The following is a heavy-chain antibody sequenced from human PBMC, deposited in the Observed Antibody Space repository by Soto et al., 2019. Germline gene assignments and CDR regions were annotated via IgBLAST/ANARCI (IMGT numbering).Heavy chain of an antibody. D-gene: IGHD5-12*01. CDR3: ARRLIDDYGSSPDYSAFDV. J-gene: IGHJ6*02. CDR2: VYPCDSDT. CDR1: GYTFSKYW. Sequence: GESLKISCQASGYTFSKYWIAWVRQMPGKGLDYVGIVYPCDSDTRYSPSFQGQVTISVDTSTSTAYMQGNSLKASDSAMYYCARRLIDDYGSSPDYSAFDVWGRGTTVTVS. V-gene: IGHV5-51*01.